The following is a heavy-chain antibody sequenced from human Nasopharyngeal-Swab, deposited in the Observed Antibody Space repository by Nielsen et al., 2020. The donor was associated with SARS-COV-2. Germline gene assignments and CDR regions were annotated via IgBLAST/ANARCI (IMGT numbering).Heavy chain of an antibody. CDR2: ISYDGSNK. J-gene: IGHJ4*02. CDR1: GFTFSSYG. V-gene: IGHV3-30*03. Sequence: GESLKISCAASGFTFSSYGMHWVRQAPGKGLEWVAVISYDGSNKYYADSVKGRFTISRDNSKNTLYLQMNSLRGEDTAVYYCARESGVGELLGVSFDYWGQGTLVTVSS. CDR3: ARESGVGELLGVSFDY. D-gene: IGHD3-10*01.